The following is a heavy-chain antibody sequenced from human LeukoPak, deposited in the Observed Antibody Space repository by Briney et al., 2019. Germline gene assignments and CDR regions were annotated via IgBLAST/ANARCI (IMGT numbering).Heavy chain of an antibody. D-gene: IGHD1-26*01. V-gene: IGHV4-34*01. CDR3: ASGSYYFDY. Sequence: SETLSLTCAVYGGSFSGYYWSWIRQPPGKGLEWIGEINHSGSTNYNPSLKSRVTISVDTSKNQFSLKLSSVTAADTAVYSCASGSYYFDYWGQGTLVTVSS. J-gene: IGHJ4*02. CDR2: INHSGST. CDR1: GGSFSGYY.